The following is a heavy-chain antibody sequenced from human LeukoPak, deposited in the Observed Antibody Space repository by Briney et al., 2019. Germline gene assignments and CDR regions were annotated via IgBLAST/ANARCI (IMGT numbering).Heavy chain of an antibody. CDR2: IYYSGST. D-gene: IGHD2-21*02. V-gene: IGHV4-39*02. J-gene: IGHJ4*02. Sequence: SETLSLTCTVSGGSISSSSYYWGWIRQPPGKGLEWIGSIYYSGSTYYNPSLKSRDTISVDTSKNHFSLKLSSVTAADTAVYYCATPPPRYCGGDCYKYYFDYWGQGTLVTVSS. CDR3: ATPPPRYCGGDCYKYYFDY. CDR1: GGSISSSSYY.